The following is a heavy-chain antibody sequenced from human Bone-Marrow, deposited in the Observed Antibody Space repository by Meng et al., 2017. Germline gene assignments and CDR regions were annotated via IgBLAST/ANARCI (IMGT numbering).Heavy chain of an antibody. Sequence: QVQLVASGADVKKPGASVKVSCNPSGYNFPDDWLHWVRRAPGQGLEWMGRIDPKSGDTHYAQRFQGRVTMTGDTSISTAYMELSGLRSDDTAMYYCARDEDISAAGKLFGDYWGQGTLVTVSS. D-gene: IGHD6-13*01. J-gene: IGHJ4*02. CDR1: GYNFPDDW. CDR3: ARDEDISAAGKLFGDY. CDR2: IDPKSGDT. V-gene: IGHV1-2*06.